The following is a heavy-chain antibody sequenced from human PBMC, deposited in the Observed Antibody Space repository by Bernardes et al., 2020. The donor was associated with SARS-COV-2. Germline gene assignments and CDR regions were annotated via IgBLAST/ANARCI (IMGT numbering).Heavy chain of an antibody. CDR1: GFKFNDST. Sequence: GAALRRSCAASGFKFNDSTMHWVRHIPGKGLAWVSLITWDGNSTYYADSVKGRFTISRDNSKNSLYLQMNSLRAEDTAFYYCAKDMGSGWSYLDYWGQGTLVTVSS. V-gene: IGHV3-43*01. CDR3: AKDMGSGWSYLDY. J-gene: IGHJ4*02. CDR2: ITWDGNST. D-gene: IGHD6-19*01.